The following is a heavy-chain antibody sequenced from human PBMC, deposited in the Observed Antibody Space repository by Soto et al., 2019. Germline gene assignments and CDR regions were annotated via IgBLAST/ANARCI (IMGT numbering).Heavy chain of an antibody. V-gene: IGHV3-53*04. Sequence: EVQLVESGGGLVQPGGSLRLSCAASGFTVSSNYMSWVRQAPGKGLEWVSVIYSGGSTYYADSVKGRFTISRHNSKNTLYLQMSSLRAEDTAVYYCARVITYGSGFYYYYGMDVWGQGTTVTVSS. J-gene: IGHJ6*02. CDR3: ARVITYGSGFYYYYGMDV. CDR1: GFTVSSNY. D-gene: IGHD3-10*01. CDR2: IYSGGST.